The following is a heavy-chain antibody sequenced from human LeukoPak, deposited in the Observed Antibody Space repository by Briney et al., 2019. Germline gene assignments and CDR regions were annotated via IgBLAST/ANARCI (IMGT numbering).Heavy chain of an antibody. Sequence: PGGSLRLSCAASGFSLINSDMHWVRQAPGKGLEWVAFVHYGGSEKHYADSLKGRFTISRDNSKNTLYLQMNSLRGEDTAVYYCARNRVGFHYADAFDLWGQGTMVTVSS. D-gene: IGHD5-24*01. CDR1: GFSLINSD. J-gene: IGHJ3*01. CDR2: VHYGGSEK. CDR3: ARNRVGFHYADAFDL. V-gene: IGHV3-30*02.